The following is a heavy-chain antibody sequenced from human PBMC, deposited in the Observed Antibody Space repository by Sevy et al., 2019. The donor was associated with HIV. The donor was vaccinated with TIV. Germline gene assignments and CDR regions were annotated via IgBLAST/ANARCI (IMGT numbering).Heavy chain of an antibody. Sequence: AETLSLTCTVSGGSINSDHWNWIRQPPGKGLEWIGYVYYTGGTNYNPSLKNRVTITVDRTKNQFSLKLTSVTAADTAVYYCARRNDFDIWGQGTMVTVSS. CDR1: GGSINSDH. CDR2: VYYTGGT. V-gene: IGHV4-59*08. J-gene: IGHJ3*02. CDR3: ARRNDFDI.